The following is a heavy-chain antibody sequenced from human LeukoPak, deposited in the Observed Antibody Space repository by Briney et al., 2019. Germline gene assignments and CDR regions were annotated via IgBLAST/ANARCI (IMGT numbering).Heavy chain of an antibody. CDR1: GGSFSGYY. CDR2: INHSGST. J-gene: IGHJ6*03. CDR3: ARVDFNRRVAKYYMDV. V-gene: IGHV4-34*01. Sequence: SETLSLTCAVYGGSFSGYYWSWIRQPPGQGLEWIGEINHSGSTNYNPSLKSRVTISVDTSKNQFSLKLSSVTAADTAVYYCARVDFNRRVAKYYMDVWGKGTTVTVSS. D-gene: IGHD3-3*01.